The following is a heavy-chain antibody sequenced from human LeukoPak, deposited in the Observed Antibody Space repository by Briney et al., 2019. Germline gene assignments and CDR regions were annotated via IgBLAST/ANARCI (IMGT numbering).Heavy chain of an antibody. CDR2: ISGSGTTI. D-gene: IGHD5-18*01. V-gene: IGHV3-48*04. Sequence: PGGSLRLSCAASGFAFSTYGMNWVRQAPGKGLEWVSYISGSGTTIYYADSVKGRFTISRDSAKNSLYLQMNSLRAEDTAVYYCARALSYSYGSMDFWGQGTLVIVSS. CDR3: ARALSYSYGSMDF. CDR1: GFAFSTYG. J-gene: IGHJ4*02.